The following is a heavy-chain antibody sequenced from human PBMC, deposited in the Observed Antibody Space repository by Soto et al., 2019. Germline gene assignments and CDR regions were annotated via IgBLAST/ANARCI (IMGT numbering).Heavy chain of an antibody. CDR2: IKQDGSEQ. Sequence: EVQVVESGGDSVQPGGSLRLSCVGSEFTFSLYWMSWVRQAPGKGLEWVANIKQDGSEQEYVDSVKARFTIFRDNAKNSVYLQMHSVRDEDTGVYYCARVGCGGGSCSRDVYFYCAMDVWGQGTTVTVSS. J-gene: IGHJ6*02. V-gene: IGHV3-7*01. CDR1: EFTFSLYW. CDR3: ARVGCGGGSCSRDVYFYCAMDV. D-gene: IGHD2-15*01.